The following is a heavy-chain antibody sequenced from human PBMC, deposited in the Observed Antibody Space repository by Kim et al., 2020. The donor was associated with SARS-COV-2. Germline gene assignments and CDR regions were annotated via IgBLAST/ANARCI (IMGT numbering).Heavy chain of an antibody. J-gene: IGHJ4*02. Sequence: SQTLSLTCAISGDKVSSNSAAWNWFRQSPSSGLEWLGRTYYRSEWYNGYAVSVKSRITINVDASKNQFSLQMNSVTPEDTALYFCARDRGDGWFLDSWGQ. V-gene: IGHV6-1*01. D-gene: IGHD6-19*01. CDR1: GDKVSSNSAA. CDR3: ARDRGDGWFLDS. CDR2: TYYRSEWYN.